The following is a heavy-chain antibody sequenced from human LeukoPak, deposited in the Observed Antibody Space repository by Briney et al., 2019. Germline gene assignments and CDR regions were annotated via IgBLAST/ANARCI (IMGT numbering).Heavy chain of an antibody. CDR2: IKQDGSEK. Sequence: GGSLRFSCAASAFTFNNYWMSWVRQAPGKGLEWVANIKQDGSEKYYVDSVKGRFTISRDNAKNSLYLQMNSLRAEDTAVYYCARSYCGGDCHSPAYWGQGTLVTVSS. V-gene: IGHV3-7*04. CDR1: AFTFNNYW. J-gene: IGHJ4*02. D-gene: IGHD2-21*02. CDR3: ARSYCGGDCHSPAY.